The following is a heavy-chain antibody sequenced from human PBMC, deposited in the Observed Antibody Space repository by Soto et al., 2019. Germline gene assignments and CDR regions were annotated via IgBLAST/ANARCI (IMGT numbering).Heavy chain of an antibody. J-gene: IGHJ4*02. V-gene: IGHV4-59*01. Sequence: PSETLSLTCTVSGGSISSYYWSWIRQPPGKGLEWIGYIYYSGSTNYNPSLKSRVTISVDTSKNQFSLKLSSVTAAYTAVYYCARDLVFGVVEVWGQGTLVTVSS. CDR1: GGSISSYY. CDR2: IYYSGST. CDR3: ARDLVFGVVEV. D-gene: IGHD3-3*01.